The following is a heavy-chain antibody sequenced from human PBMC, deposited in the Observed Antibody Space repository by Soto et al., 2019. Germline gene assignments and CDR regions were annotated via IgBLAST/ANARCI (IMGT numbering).Heavy chain of an antibody. CDR2: IYGDDGE. D-gene: IGHD3-16*01. CDR3: AHREGEEYVGGSYKDDFEV. Sequence: GPPLVNPTQTLTLTCTFSGFSLSSSGVGVGWIRQPPGKALEWLALIYGDDGERYTPSLKTRLTITKDTSKNQVVLTMTNMDPVDTATYYCAHREGEEYVGGSYKDDFEVWGQGKMVTVS. J-gene: IGHJ3*01. CDR1: GFSLSSSGVG. V-gene: IGHV2-5*02.